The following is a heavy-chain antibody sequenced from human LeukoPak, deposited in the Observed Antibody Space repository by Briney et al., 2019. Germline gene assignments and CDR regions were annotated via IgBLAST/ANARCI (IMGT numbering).Heavy chain of an antibody. D-gene: IGHD2-15*01. J-gene: IGHJ4*02. CDR1: GYTFTSYG. CDR3: ASSNLGYCSGGSCPQIDY. CDR2: INPNSGGT. V-gene: IGHV1-2*02. Sequence: ASVRLSCKASGYTFTSYGISWVRQAPGQGLEWMGWINPNSGGTNYAQKFQGRVTMTRDTSISTAYMELSRLRSDDTAVYYCASSNLGYCSGGSCPQIDYWGQGNLVTVSS.